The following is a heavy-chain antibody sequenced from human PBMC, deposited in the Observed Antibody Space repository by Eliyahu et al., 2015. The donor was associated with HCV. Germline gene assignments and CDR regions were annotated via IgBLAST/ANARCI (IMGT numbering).Heavy chain of an antibody. CDR2: IIPIFGTA. Sequence: HGQGLEWMGGIIPIFGTANYAQKFQGRVTITADKSTSTAYMELSSLRSEDTAVYYCAGHAGYSSGWYRHVSYYFDYWGQGTLVTVSS. D-gene: IGHD6-19*01. V-gene: IGHV1-69*06. CDR3: AGHAGYSSGWYRHVSYYFDY. J-gene: IGHJ4*02.